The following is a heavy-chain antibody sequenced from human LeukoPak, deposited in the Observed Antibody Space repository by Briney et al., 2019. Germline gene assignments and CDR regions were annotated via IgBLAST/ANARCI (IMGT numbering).Heavy chain of an antibody. V-gene: IGHV3-7*01. Sequence: GGSLRLSCAASGFTFSSYWMSWVRQAPGKGLEWVANIKQDGSEKYYVDSVKGRFAISRDNAKNSLYLQMNSLRAEDTAVYYCARDDSRSTFDYWGQGTLVAVSS. J-gene: IGHJ4*02. CDR1: GFTFSSYW. CDR3: ARDDSRSTFDY. D-gene: IGHD6-6*01. CDR2: IKQDGSEK.